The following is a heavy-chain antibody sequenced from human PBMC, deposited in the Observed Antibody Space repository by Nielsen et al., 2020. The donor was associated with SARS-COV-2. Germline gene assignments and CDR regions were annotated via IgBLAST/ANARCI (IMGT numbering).Heavy chain of an antibody. CDR2: IIPIFGTA. D-gene: IGHD2-15*01. J-gene: IGHJ4*02. CDR1: GGTFSSYA. Sequence: SVKVSCKASGGTFSSYAISWVRQAPGQGLEWMGGIIPIFGTANYAQKFQGRVTITADESTSTAYMELSSLRSEDTAVYYCAKVLRAATPEDIVVVVEGFDYWGQGTLVTVSS. CDR3: AKVLRAATPEDIVVVVEGFDY. V-gene: IGHV1-69*13.